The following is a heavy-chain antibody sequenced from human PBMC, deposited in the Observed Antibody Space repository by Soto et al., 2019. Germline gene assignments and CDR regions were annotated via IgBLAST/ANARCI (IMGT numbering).Heavy chain of an antibody. CDR1: GGTFGSYT. CDR2: IIPILGIA. J-gene: IGHJ4*02. Sequence: QVQLVQSGAEVKKPGSSVKVSCKASGGTFGSYTISWVRQAPGQGLEWMGRIIPILGIANYAQKFQGRVTITADKSTSTAYMELSSLRSEDTAVYYCARAYYYGSGSYYLFDYWGQGTLVTVSS. D-gene: IGHD3-10*01. V-gene: IGHV1-69*02. CDR3: ARAYYYGSGSYYLFDY.